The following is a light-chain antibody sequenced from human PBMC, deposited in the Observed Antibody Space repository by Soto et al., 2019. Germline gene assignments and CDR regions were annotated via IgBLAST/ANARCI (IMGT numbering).Light chain of an antibody. CDR1: GSDVGGYNY. CDR2: EVS. Sequence: QSALTQPASVSGSPGQSITISCTGTGSDVGGYNYVSGYQHHPGKAPKHMIYEVSNRPSGVSNGFSGSKSGNTASLTISGLQAEDEADYYCSSYTSSSTPHVVFGGGTKLTVL. J-gene: IGLJ2*01. CDR3: SSYTSSSTPHVV. V-gene: IGLV2-14*01.